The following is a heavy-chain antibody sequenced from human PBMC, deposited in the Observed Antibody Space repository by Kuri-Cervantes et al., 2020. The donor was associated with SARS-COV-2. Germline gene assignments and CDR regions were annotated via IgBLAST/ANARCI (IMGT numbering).Heavy chain of an antibody. D-gene: IGHD3-22*01. CDR3: ARAGGISSGYYYRLDF. Sequence: ASVKVSCKASGYTFTGYYMHWVRRAPGQGLEWMGRINPNSGGTNYAQKFQGRVTMTRDTSISTAYMELSRLTSDDTAVDYCARAGGISSGYYYRLDFWGQGTLSPSPQ. J-gene: IGHJ4*02. CDR2: INPNSGGT. CDR1: GYTFTGYY. V-gene: IGHV1-2*06.